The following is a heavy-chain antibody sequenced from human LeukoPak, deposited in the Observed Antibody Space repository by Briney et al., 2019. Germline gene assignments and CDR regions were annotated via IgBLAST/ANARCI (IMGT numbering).Heavy chain of an antibody. CDR1: GGSIVSSTYY. CDR3: AGDSQGGYGQFDY. V-gene: IGHV4-39*01. CDR2: IYFTGCT. Sequence: PPETLSLTCSVSGGSIVSSTYYWGWIRQPPGKGLEWIGSIYFTGCTYSNPSLQSRVTISVDTSKNQFSLKLSSVTATDPAVYYCAGDSQGGYGQFDYWGQGALVTVSS. J-gene: IGHJ4*02. D-gene: IGHD5-12*01.